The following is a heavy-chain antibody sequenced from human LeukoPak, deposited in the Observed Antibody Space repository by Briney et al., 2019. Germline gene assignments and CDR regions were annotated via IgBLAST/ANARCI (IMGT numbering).Heavy chain of an antibody. J-gene: IGHJ4*02. CDR1: GFAFSGYA. V-gene: IGHV3-64D*06. Sequence: GGSLRLSCSASGFAFSGYAMHWVRQAPGEGLQYVSAISPTGGSTYYADSVKGRFSISRDNSKNTLYLQMSSLRPEDTAVYYCVPKGTEGYWGQGTLVTVSS. CDR2: ISPTGGST. CDR3: VPKGTEGY.